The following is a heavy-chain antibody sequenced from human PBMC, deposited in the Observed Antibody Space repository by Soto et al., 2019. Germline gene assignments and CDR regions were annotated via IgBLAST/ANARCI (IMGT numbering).Heavy chain of an antibody. Sequence: GGSLRLSCEGPGFTFSSYSMNWVRQAPGKGLEWVSSISSSGGYIYYADSVKGRFTISRDNAKNSLYLQMNGLRDEDTALYYCARDRQSTPWYAADYWGQGSLVTVSS. J-gene: IGHJ4*02. CDR2: ISSSGGYI. CDR1: GFTFSSYS. D-gene: IGHD6-13*01. V-gene: IGHV3-21*01. CDR3: ARDRQSTPWYAADY.